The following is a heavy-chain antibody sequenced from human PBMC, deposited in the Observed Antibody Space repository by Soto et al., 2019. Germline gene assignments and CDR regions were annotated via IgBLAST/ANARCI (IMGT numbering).Heavy chain of an antibody. Sequence: SETLSLTCTVSGGSISSGDYYWSWIRQHPGKGLEWIGYIYYSGSTYYNPSLKSRVTISVDTSKNQFSLKLSSVTAADTAVYYCARAQGYYDSSGYYYVFRTTNWFDPWGQGTLVTVSS. CDR2: IYYSGST. J-gene: IGHJ5*02. V-gene: IGHV4-30-4*01. CDR1: GGSISSGDYY. CDR3: ARAQGYYDSSGYYYVFRTTNWFDP. D-gene: IGHD3-22*01.